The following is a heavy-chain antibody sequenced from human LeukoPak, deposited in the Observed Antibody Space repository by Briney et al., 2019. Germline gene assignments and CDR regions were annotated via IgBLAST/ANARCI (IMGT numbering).Heavy chain of an antibody. J-gene: IGHJ6*02. CDR3: AKYRLERRGREHYYYGMDV. CDR1: GFSVSRRA. D-gene: IGHD1-1*01. CDR2: ISGSGGST. V-gene: IGHV3-23*01. Sequence: GGSLRLSCAATGFSVSRRAMSWVRQAPGKGLEWVSAISGSGGSTYYADSVKGRFTISRDNSKNTLYLQMNSLRAEDTAVYYCAKYRLERRGREHYYYGMDVWGQGTTVTVSS.